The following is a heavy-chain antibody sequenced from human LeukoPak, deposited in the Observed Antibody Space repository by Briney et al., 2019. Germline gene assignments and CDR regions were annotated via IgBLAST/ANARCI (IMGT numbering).Heavy chain of an antibody. CDR1: GYTFTSYG. D-gene: IGHD6-6*01. Sequence: GASVKVSCKSSGYTFTSYGISWVRQAPGQGLEWMGWISAYNGNTNYAQKLQGRVTMTTDTSTSTAYMELRSLRSDDTAVYYCARVGLGYSSSSSHDYWGQGTLVTVSS. CDR2: ISAYNGNT. V-gene: IGHV1-18*01. CDR3: ARVGLGYSSSSSHDY. J-gene: IGHJ4*02.